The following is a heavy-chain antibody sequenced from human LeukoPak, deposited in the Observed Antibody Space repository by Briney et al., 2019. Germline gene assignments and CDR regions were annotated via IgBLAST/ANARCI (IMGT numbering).Heavy chain of an antibody. J-gene: IGHJ6*02. CDR2: ISSSSYI. Sequence: GGSLRLSCAASGFTFSSYSMNWVRQAPGKGLEWVSSISSSSYIYYADSVKGRFTISRDNAKNSLYLQMNSLRAEDTAVYYCARDLPDIVVVPAAIIYYYYYGMDVWGQGTTVTVSS. CDR3: ARDLPDIVVVPAAIIYYYYYGMDV. CDR1: GFTFSSYS. V-gene: IGHV3-21*01. D-gene: IGHD2-2*02.